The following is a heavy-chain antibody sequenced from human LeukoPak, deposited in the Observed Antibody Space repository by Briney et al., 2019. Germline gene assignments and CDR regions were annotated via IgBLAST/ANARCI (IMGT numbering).Heavy chain of an antibody. CDR3: ARGSSSWYYLDY. CDR1: GFNFSTYS. Sequence: GGSLRLSCAASGFNFSTYSMNWVRQAPGKGLEWVSFISSSSSYIYYADSVKGRFTISRDNAKNSLYLQMNSLRVEDTAVYYCARGSSSWYYLDYWGQGTLVTVSS. CDR2: ISSSSSYI. J-gene: IGHJ4*02. D-gene: IGHD6-13*01. V-gene: IGHV3-21*01.